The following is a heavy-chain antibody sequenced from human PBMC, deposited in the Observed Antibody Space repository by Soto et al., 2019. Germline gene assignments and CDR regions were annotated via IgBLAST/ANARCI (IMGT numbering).Heavy chain of an antibody. V-gene: IGHV1-18*04. D-gene: IGHD3-3*01. CDR2: ITANNGKT. CDR1: GFTFTSHG. J-gene: IGHJ4*02. Sequence: QVQLVQSGAEVKKPGASVMVSCKASGFTFTSHGFTWVRQAPGQGLEWMGWITANNGKTNYAQKFQGRVTMTTDTSTNTAFMELRSLTSDDTALYYCARGSLFGVVGAFDYWGQGTLVTVSS. CDR3: ARGSLFGVVGAFDY.